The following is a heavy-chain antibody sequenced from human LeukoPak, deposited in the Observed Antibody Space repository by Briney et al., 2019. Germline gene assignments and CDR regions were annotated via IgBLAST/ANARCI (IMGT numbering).Heavy chain of an antibody. D-gene: IGHD1-7*01. V-gene: IGHV4-61*01. Sequence: PSETLSLTCTVSGVSVNRANYYWNWIRQPPGQGLDWIGYVYSNGSITYNPPRKRRVTISEDTSNSQFSLRLRSVTVADTAIYYCARETITGTTNFDPWGEGTLASVSS. J-gene: IGHJ5*02. CDR3: ARETITGTTNFDP. CDR1: GVSVNRANYY. CDR2: VYSNGSI.